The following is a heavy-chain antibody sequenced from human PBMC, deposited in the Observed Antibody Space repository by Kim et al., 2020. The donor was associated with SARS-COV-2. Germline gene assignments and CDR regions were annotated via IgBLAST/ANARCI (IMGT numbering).Heavy chain of an antibody. CDR3: ARCKFTDYYYGMDV. CDR2: ISYDGSNK. V-gene: IGHV3-33*05. D-gene: IGHD3-16*01. Sequence: GGSLRLSCAASGFTFSSYGMHWVRQAPGKGLEWVAVISYDGSNKYYADSVKGRFTISRDNSKNTLYLQMNSLRAEDTAVYYCARCKFTDYYYGMDVWGQGTTVTVSS. J-gene: IGHJ6*02. CDR1: GFTFSSYG.